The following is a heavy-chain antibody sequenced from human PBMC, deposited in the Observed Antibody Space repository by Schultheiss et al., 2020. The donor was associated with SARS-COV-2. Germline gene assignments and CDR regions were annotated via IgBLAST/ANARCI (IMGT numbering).Heavy chain of an antibody. CDR3: ARGAATGTLVPYGMDV. D-gene: IGHD6-13*01. CDR1: GFTVSSNY. J-gene: IGHJ6*02. CDR2: ISSSGSTI. Sequence: GGSLRLSCAASGFTVSSNYMSWVRQAPGKGLEWVSYISSSGSTIYYADSVKGRFTISRDNAENSLSLQMNSLRAEDTAVYYCARGAATGTLVPYGMDVWGQGTTVTVSS. V-gene: IGHV3-11*04.